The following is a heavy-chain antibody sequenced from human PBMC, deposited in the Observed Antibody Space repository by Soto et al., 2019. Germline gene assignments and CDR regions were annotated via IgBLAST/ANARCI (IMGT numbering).Heavy chain of an antibody. CDR3: ASPSTTVVMYYFDY. CDR1: EFAFSSYA. CDR2: ISYDGSNK. J-gene: IGHJ4*02. V-gene: IGHV3-30-3*01. D-gene: IGHD4-17*01. Sequence: QVQLVESGGGVVQPGRSLRLSCAASEFAFSSYAMHWVRQAPGKGLEWVAVISYDGSNKYYADSVKGRFTISRDNSKNTLYLQMNSLRAEDTAVYYCASPSTTVVMYYFDYWGQGTLVTVSS.